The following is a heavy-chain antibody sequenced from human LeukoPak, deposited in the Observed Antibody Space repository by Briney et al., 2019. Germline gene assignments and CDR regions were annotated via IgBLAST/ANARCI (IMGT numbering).Heavy chain of an antibody. Sequence: PGGSLRLSCAASGFTFSSYEMNWVRQAPGKGLEWVSYISSSCSTIYYADSVKGRLTISRDNAKNSLYLQMNSLRAEDTAVYYCARDGGFRIAESHYYYYYYMDVWGKGTTVTISS. CDR3: ARDGGFRIAESHYYYYYYMDV. CDR1: GFTFSSYE. CDR2: ISSSCSTI. J-gene: IGHJ6*03. V-gene: IGHV3-48*03. D-gene: IGHD3-16*01.